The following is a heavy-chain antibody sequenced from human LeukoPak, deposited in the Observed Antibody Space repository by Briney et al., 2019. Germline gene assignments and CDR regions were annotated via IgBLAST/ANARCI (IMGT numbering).Heavy chain of an antibody. CDR1: GFTFSSYG. Sequence: PGGSLRLSCAASGFTFSSYGMHWVRQAPGKGLGWVAVISYDGSNKYYADSVKGRFTISRDNSKNTLYLQMNSLRVEDTAVYYCARGASIAAAGTGEKSNWFDPWGQGTLVTVSS. CDR3: ARGASIAAAGTGEKSNWFDP. V-gene: IGHV3-30*03. D-gene: IGHD6-13*01. CDR2: ISYDGSNK. J-gene: IGHJ5*02.